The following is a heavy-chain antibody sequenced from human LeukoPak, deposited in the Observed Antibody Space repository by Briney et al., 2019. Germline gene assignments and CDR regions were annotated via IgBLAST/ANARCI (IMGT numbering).Heavy chain of an antibody. J-gene: IGHJ4*02. CDR1: GFTVSSSS. D-gene: IGHD5-18*01. V-gene: IGHV3-53*01. Sequence: GGFLRLSCAASGFTVSSSSMSWVRQAPGKGLEWVSIIYSGSSTYSADSVKGRFTISRDNSKNTLYLQMNSLRAEDTAVYYCVRGSYSYGYYSFDCWGQGTLVTVSS. CDR3: VRGSYSYGYYSFDC. CDR2: IYSGSST.